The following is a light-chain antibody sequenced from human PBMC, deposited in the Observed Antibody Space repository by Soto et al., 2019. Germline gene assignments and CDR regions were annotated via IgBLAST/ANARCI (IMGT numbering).Light chain of an antibody. J-gene: IGKJ1*01. Sequence: EIVLTQSPGTLSLSPGDRATLSCKASQSVADNYLAWYQQKPGQAPRLLIYAASRRAIGIPDTFSGSGSGTDFILTITRLEPEDFALYYCQQYGHSPRTFGQGTRWIS. V-gene: IGKV3-20*01. CDR2: AAS. CDR3: QQYGHSPRT. CDR1: QSVADNY.